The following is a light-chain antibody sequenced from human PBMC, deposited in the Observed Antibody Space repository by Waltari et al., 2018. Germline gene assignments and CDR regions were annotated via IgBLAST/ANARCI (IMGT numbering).Light chain of an antibody. J-gene: IGLJ1*01. CDR2: YDR. CDR1: NIGHYS. V-gene: IGLV3-21*04. Sequence: SYVVTQPPSVSVAPGETATIPCGGDNIGHYSVHWYQQQAGQPPVLVIFYDRDRPSGIPDRFSGSNAGNTATLTISRVEAGDEARYYCHVWHPHVDPGVFGTGTEVTVL. CDR3: HVWHPHVDPGV.